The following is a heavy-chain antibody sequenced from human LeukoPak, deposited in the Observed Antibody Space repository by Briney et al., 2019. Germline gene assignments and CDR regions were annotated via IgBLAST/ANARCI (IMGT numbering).Heavy chain of an antibody. CDR2: INRDGSST. V-gene: IGHV3-74*01. D-gene: IGHD2-15*01. CDR3: VRHVRGVGQDYYYMDV. CDR1: GFIFHNHW. Sequence: GGSLRLSCAASGFIFHNHWMHWVRQAPGKGLVWVSRINRDGSSTTYADSVKGRFTVSRDNARNTHYLQMNSLRVDDTAVYYCVRHVRGVGQDYYYMDVWAKGPQSPSP. J-gene: IGHJ6*03.